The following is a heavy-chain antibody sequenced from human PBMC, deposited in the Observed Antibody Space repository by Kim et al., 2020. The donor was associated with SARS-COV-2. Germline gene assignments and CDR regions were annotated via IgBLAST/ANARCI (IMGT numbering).Heavy chain of an antibody. Sequence: SDYAVSVKNRITINPDTSKDHFSLQLNSVTPEDTAVYYCARGGNPDFDYWGQGTLVTVSS. CDR2: S. V-gene: IGHV6-1*01. D-gene: IGHD3-10*01. J-gene: IGHJ4*02. CDR3: ARGGNPDFDY.